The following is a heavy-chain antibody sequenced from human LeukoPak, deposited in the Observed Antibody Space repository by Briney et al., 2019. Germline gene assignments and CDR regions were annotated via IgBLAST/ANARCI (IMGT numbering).Heavy chain of an antibody. CDR2: INQGGSDK. CDR1: GFTFSGHW. D-gene: IGHD1-14*01. V-gene: IGHV3-7*01. CDR3: TRDRSRAEDD. Sequence: GGALRLYFAATGFTFSGHWMSRVGQAPGKGLEWVANINQGGSDKYYVDSVKGRFTISRDNANNLLYLQMNSLRGEDTAVYYCTRDRSRAEDDWGQGTLVTVSS. J-gene: IGHJ4*02.